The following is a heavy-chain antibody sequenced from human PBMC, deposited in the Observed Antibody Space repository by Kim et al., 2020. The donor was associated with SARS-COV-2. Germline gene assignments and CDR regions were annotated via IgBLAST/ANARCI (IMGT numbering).Heavy chain of an antibody. CDR1: GFTFSSYG. CDR3: AKLRYDFWSGYYMQLYGMDV. D-gene: IGHD3-3*01. CDR2: ISYDGSNK. Sequence: GGSLRLSCAASGFTFSSYGMHWVRQAPGKGLEWVAVISYDGSNKYYADSVKGRFTISRDNSKNTLYLQMNSLRAEDTAVYYCAKLRYDFWSGYYMQLYGMDVWGQGTTVTVSS. V-gene: IGHV3-30*18. J-gene: IGHJ6*02.